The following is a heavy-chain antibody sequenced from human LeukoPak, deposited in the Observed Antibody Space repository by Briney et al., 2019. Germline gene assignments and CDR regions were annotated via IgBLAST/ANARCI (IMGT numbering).Heavy chain of an antibody. Sequence: GASVKVSCKASGYTFTSYAMHWVRQAPGQRLEWIGWINAGNGNTKYSQKFQGRVTITRDTSASTAYMELSSLRSEDTAVYYCARDPFTFGGVPFDYWGQGTLVTVSS. CDR1: GYTFTSYA. CDR3: ARDPFTFGGVPFDY. CDR2: INAGNGNT. J-gene: IGHJ4*02. D-gene: IGHD3-16*01. V-gene: IGHV1-3*01.